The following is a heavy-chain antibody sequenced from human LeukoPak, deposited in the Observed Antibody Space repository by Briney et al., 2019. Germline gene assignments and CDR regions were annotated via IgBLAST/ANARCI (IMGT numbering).Heavy chain of an antibody. CDR1: GFSFSNAW. Sequence: GGSLRLSCATSGFSFSNAWMNWVRQAPGKGLEWVGRIRSNSDGGTIDYAASVKDRFTLSRDDSKNTLYLQVNSLKTEDTAVYYCTTDLSTMIVVAPFDYWGQGTLVTVSS. CDR3: TTDLSTMIVVAPFDY. D-gene: IGHD3-22*01. J-gene: IGHJ4*02. CDR2: IRSNSDGGTI. V-gene: IGHV3-15*07.